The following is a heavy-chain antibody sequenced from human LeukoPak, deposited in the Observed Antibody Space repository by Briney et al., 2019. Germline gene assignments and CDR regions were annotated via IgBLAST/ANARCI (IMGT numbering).Heavy chain of an antibody. V-gene: IGHV4-4*07. Sequence: SETLSLTCTVSGGSIRNYYWSWIRQPAGKGLEWIGRICSSGSTNYNPSLKSRVTMSVDTSKNQFSLKLSSVTAADTAVYYCASGNYSGSYYGWFDPWGQGTLVTVSS. D-gene: IGHD1-26*01. J-gene: IGHJ5*02. CDR1: GGSIRNYY. CDR2: ICSSGST. CDR3: ASGNYSGSYYGWFDP.